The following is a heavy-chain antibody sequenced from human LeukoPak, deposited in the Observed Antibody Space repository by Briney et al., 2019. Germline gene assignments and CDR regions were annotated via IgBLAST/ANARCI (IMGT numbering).Heavy chain of an antibody. CDR2: ISWNSGSI. CDR3: AKDIFLFVSVLIVVVVAAINPDYYFDY. D-gene: IGHD2-15*01. V-gene: IGHV3-9*01. CDR1: GFTFDDYA. J-gene: IGHJ4*02. Sequence: PGGSLRLSCSASGFTFDDYAMHWVRQAPRKGLEWVSGISWNSGSIGYADSVKGRFTISRDNAKNSLYLQMNSLRAEDTALYYCAKDIFLFVSVLIVVVVAAINPDYYFDYWGQGTLVTVSS.